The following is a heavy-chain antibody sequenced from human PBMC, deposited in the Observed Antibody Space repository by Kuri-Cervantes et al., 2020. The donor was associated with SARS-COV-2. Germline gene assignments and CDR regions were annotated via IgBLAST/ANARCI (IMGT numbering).Heavy chain of an antibody. CDR3: ARRPDYSNLFDY. CDR1: GGTFSSYA. D-gene: IGHD4-11*01. Sequence: ASVKVSCKASGGTFSSYAISWVRQAPGQGLEWMGIINPSGGSTSYAQKFQGRVTMTRDTSTSTVYMELSSLRSEDTAVYYCARRPDYSNLFDYWGQGTLVTVSS. V-gene: IGHV1-46*01. J-gene: IGHJ4*02. CDR2: INPSGGST.